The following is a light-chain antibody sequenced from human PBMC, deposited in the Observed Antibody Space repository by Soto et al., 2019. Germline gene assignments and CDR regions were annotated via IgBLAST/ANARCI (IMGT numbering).Light chain of an antibody. CDR3: QQYNNWPPWT. CDR2: GAS. Sequence: DIQMTQSPSAMSASVGDRVTITCRASQAISHYLAWFHQRPGKVPKRLIYGASTLESGVPSRFSGSGSGTEFTLTISSLQPEDFAVYYCQQYNNWPPWTFGQGTKVEIK. CDR1: QAISHY. J-gene: IGKJ1*01. V-gene: IGKV1-17*03.